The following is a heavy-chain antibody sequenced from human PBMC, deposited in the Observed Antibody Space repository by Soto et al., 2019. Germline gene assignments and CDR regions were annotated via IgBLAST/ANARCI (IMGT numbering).Heavy chain of an antibody. CDR3: AKGDSSGYHENYFDY. Sequence: GSLRLSCAASGFTFSSCAMSWVRQAPGKGLEWVSLISGSGGSTYYEDSVKGRFTISRDNSKNTLYLQMNSLRAEDTAVYFCAKGDSSGYHENYFDYWGQGTLVTVSS. J-gene: IGHJ4*02. CDR1: GFTFSSCA. D-gene: IGHD3-22*01. V-gene: IGHV3-23*01. CDR2: ISGSGGST.